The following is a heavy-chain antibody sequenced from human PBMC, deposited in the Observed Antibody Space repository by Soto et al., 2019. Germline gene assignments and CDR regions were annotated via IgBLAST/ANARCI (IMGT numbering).Heavy chain of an antibody. Sequence: GGSLRLSCAASGFTFSNYGMHWVRQAPGKGLEWVAVISYDGSNKQYADSVKGRFIISRDNSKNTLYLQMSSLRAEDTAAYYCAQSPGYSSSWYDYWGPGTLVTVSS. D-gene: IGHD6-13*01. CDR2: ISYDGSNK. CDR3: AQSPGYSSSWYDY. V-gene: IGHV3-30*18. J-gene: IGHJ4*02. CDR1: GFTFSNYG.